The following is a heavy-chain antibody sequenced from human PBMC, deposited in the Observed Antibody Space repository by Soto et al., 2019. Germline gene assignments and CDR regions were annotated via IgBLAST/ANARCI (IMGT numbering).Heavy chain of an antibody. J-gene: IGHJ6*02. CDR3: ARLVGATTDYYYYYGMDV. D-gene: IGHD1-26*01. V-gene: IGHV4-30-2*03. CDR1: GGTICMGVYS. Sequence: TMSLTSAVSGGTICMGVYSLRWKRQPPGKGLEWIGYIYHSGSTYYNPSLKSRVTISVDTSKNQFSLKLSSVTAADTAVYYCARLVGATTDYYYYYGMDVWGQGTTVIVS. CDR2: IYHSGST.